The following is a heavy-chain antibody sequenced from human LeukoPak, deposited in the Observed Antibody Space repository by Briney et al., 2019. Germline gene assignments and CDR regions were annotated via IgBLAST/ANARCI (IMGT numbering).Heavy chain of an antibody. V-gene: IGHV4-59*01. CDR3: ARVIRFPLYGDYVGWYYYYGMDV. D-gene: IGHD4-17*01. CDR2: IYYSGST. Sequence: PSETLSLTCTVSGGSISSYYWSWIRQPPGKGLEWIGYIYYSGSTNYNPSLKSRVTISVDTSKNQFSLKLSSVTAADTAVYYCARVIRFPLYGDYVGWYYYYGMDVWGQGTTVTVSS. J-gene: IGHJ6*02. CDR1: GGSISSYY.